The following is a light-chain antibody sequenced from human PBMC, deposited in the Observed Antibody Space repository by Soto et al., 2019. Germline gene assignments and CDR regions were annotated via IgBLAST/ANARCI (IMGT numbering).Light chain of an antibody. CDR2: AAS. V-gene: IGKV1-8*01. J-gene: IGKJ1*01. Sequence: AIRMTQSPSSLSASTGDRVTITCRASQDISNYLVWYQQKPGKAPKVLIHAASTLQGGVSSRFSSSGSATYFTLTINRLQSEDFATYYCQHYYSYPWTFGQGTKVEIK. CDR3: QHYYSYPWT. CDR1: QDISNY.